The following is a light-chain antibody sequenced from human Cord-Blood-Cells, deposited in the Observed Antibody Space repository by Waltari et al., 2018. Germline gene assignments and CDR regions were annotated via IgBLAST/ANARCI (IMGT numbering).Light chain of an antibody. J-gene: IGLJ3*02. Sequence: SYELTQPPSLSVSPGQTASITCSGDKLVDKYACWYQQKPGQSPVLVIYQDSKRPSGIPERFSGSNSGNTATLTISGAQAMDVADYYCQAWDSSTAWVFGGGTKLTVL. CDR2: QDS. CDR3: QAWDSSTAWV. CDR1: KLVDKY. V-gene: IGLV3-1*01.